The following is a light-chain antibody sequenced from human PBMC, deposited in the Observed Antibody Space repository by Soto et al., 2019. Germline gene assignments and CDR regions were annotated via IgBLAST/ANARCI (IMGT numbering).Light chain of an antibody. V-gene: IGKV1-5*01. CDR1: QSIGKL. Sequence: DIQMTQSPSTLSASVGDGVTITFRASQSIGKLLAWYQQKPGKAPKLLIYDASSLESGVPQRFSGSGSGTEFTLTISSLQTDDFSTYYCQQYHSYWTFGQGTKVDIK. J-gene: IGKJ1*01. CDR2: DAS. CDR3: QQYHSYWT.